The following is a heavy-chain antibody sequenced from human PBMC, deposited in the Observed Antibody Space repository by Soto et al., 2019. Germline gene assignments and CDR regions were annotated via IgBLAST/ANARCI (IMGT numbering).Heavy chain of an antibody. CDR3: ARDYQDDYYYGMDV. CDR2: INPNSGGT. D-gene: IGHD2-2*01. Sequence: ASVKVSCKASGYTFTGYYMHWVRQAPGQGLEWMGWINPNSGGTNYAQKFQGWVTMTRDTSISTAYMELSRLRSDDTAVYYCARDYQDDYYYGMDVWGQGTTVTVCS. V-gene: IGHV1-2*04. J-gene: IGHJ6*02. CDR1: GYTFTGYY.